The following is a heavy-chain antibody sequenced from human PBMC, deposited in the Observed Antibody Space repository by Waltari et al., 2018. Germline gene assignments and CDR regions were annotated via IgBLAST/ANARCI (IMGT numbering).Heavy chain of an antibody. Sequence: QVQLQESGPGLVKPSETLSLTCAVSGYSISSGYYWGWIRQPPGKGLEWIGSIYHSGSTYYNPSLKSRVTISVDTSKNQFSLKLSSVTAADTAVYYCAGLTIFGVVRGFGMDVWGQGTTVTVSS. D-gene: IGHD3-3*01. CDR3: AGLTIFGVVRGFGMDV. J-gene: IGHJ6*02. V-gene: IGHV4-38-2*01. CDR1: GYSISSGYY. CDR2: IYHSGST.